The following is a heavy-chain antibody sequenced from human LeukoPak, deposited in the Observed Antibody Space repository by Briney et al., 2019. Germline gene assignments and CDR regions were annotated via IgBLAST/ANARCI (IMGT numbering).Heavy chain of an antibody. Sequence: PGGSLRLSCAAPGFTFRSYWMSWVRQAPGKGLEWVANMQPDGGEKYYVDSVKGRFTISRDNAKNSLYLQMNSLRAEDTAVYYCARETPYGSLTFDYWGQGTRVTVSS. CDR1: GFTFRSYW. V-gene: IGHV3-7*03. CDR2: MQPDGGEK. CDR3: ARETPYGSLTFDY. D-gene: IGHD3-10*01. J-gene: IGHJ4*02.